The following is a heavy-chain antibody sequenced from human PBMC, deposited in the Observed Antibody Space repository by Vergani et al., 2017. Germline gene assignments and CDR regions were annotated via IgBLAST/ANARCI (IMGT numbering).Heavy chain of an antibody. CDR2: IYYSGST. V-gene: IGHV4-61*01. Sequence: QVQLQESGPGLVKPSETLSLTCTVSGGSVSSGSYYWSWIRQPPGKGLEWIGYIYYSGSTNYNPSLKSRVTISLDTSKNQFSLKLSSVTAADTAVYYCARDIVVVPAAVDLWGRGTLVTVSS. CDR3: ARDIVVVPAAVDL. CDR1: GGSVSSGSYY. D-gene: IGHD2-2*01. J-gene: IGHJ2*01.